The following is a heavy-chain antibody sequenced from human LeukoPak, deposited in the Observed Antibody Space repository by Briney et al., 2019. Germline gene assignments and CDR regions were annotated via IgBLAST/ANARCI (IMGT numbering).Heavy chain of an antibody. CDR1: GFTFSSYA. D-gene: IGHD2-2*01. J-gene: IGHJ4*02. CDR3: AKEGGRYCSSTSCYKIH. Sequence: GGSLKLSCAASGFTFSSYAMSWVRQAPGKGLEWVSAISGSGGSTYYADSVKGRFTISRDNSKNTLYLQMNSLRAEDTAVYYCAKEGGRYCSSTSCYKIHWGQGTLVTVSS. CDR2: ISGSGGST. V-gene: IGHV3-23*01.